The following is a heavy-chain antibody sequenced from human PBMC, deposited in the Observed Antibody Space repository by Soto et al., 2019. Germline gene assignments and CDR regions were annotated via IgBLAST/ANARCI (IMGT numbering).Heavy chain of an antibody. J-gene: IGHJ4*02. Sequence: GASVKVSCKASGGTFNSDATTWVRRAPGQGLEWMGGIIPVFNDVNYAQKFQGRLTITADKSTSTAYMELSSLRPEDTAVYYCASGLTLVGGRYSFDYWGRGTLVTVSS. CDR3: ASGLTLVGGRYSFDY. D-gene: IGHD1-26*01. V-gene: IGHV1-69*06. CDR2: IIPVFNDV. CDR1: GGTFNSDA.